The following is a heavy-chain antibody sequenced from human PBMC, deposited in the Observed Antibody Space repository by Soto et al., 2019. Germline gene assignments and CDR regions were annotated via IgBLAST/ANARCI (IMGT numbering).Heavy chain of an antibody. CDR3: ARDGAGAYGLGWFDP. CDR2: IYHSGST. V-gene: IGHV4-31*03. CDR1: GDSISRGGYY. Sequence: QVQLQESGPGLVKPSQTLSLTCTVSGDSISRGGYYWNWLRQHPRKCLEWIGYIYHSGSTIYNPSLKSRVTIAVDTSKNRLSLELSNVTAADTAVYYCARDGAGAYGLGWFDPWGQGILVTVSS. J-gene: IGHJ5*02. D-gene: IGHD2-21*01.